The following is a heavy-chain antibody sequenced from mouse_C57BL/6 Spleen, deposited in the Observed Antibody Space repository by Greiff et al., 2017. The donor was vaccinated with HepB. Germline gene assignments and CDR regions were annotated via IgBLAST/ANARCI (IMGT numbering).Heavy chain of an antibody. Sequence: EVQLQQSGPVLVKPGASVKMSCKASGYTFTDYYMNWVKQSHGKSLEWIGVINPYNGGTSYNQKFKGKATLTVDKSSSTAYMELNSLTSEDSAVYYCAMVGSSSCAYWGQGTLVTVSA. J-gene: IGHJ3*01. D-gene: IGHD1-1*01. CDR1: GYTFTDYY. CDR3: AMVGSSSCAY. V-gene: IGHV1-19*01. CDR2: INPYNGGT.